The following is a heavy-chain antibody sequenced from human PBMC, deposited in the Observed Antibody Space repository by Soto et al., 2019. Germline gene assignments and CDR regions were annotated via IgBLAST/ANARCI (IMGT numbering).Heavy chain of an antibody. D-gene: IGHD6-19*01. CDR1: GGSISSSSYY. J-gene: IGHJ4*02. CDR3: ARESNSSGWTGPDY. CDR2: IYYSGST. V-gene: IGHV4-39*02. Sequence: PSETLSLTCTVSGGSISSSSYYWGWIRQPPGKGLEWIGGIYYSGSTYYNPSLKSRVTISVDTSKNQFSLKLSSVTAADTAVYYCARESNSSGWTGPDYWGQGTLVTVSS.